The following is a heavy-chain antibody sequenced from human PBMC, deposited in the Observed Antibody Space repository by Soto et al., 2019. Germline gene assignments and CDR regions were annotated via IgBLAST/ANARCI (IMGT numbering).Heavy chain of an antibody. CDR2: IRSKANSYAT. V-gene: IGHV3-73*01. CDR3: TRRAAAAAVVPYGMDV. J-gene: IGHJ6*02. CDR1: GFTFSGSA. Sequence: GGSLRLSCAASGFTFSGSAMHWVRQASGKGLEWVGRIRSKANSYATAYAASVKGRFTISRDDSKNTAYLQMNSLKTEDTAVYYCTRRAAAAAVVPYGMDVWGQGTTVTDSS. D-gene: IGHD6-13*01.